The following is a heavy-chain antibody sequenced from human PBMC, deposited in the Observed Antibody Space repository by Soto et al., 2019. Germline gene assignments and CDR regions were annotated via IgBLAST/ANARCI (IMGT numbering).Heavy chain of an antibody. CDR2: ISAYNGDK. D-gene: IGHD3-9*01. V-gene: IGHV1-18*01. CDR3: ASDRPPFPAVDDV. Sequence: ASVKVSCKASGYTFINYGVSWVRQAPGQGLEWMGWISAYNGDKKYAQNVQGRVTLTTDTSTSTAYMEMRTLRSDDTAAYYCASDRPPFPAVDDVWRKGPTVTSSS. CDR1: GYTFINYG. J-gene: IGHJ6*04.